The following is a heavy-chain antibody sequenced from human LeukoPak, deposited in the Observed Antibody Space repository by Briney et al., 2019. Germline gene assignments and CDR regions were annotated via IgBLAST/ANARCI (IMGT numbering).Heavy chain of an antibody. V-gene: IGHV4-30-4*01. CDR1: GFTVDSNY. Sequence: LRLSCAASGFTVDSNYLSWVRQPPGKGLEWIGYIYYSGGTYYNPSLKSRVTISLDTSKNQFSLKLTSVTAADTAVYFCARVRRGAFDIWGQGTMVTVSS. CDR3: ARVRRGAFDI. J-gene: IGHJ3*02. CDR2: IYYSGGT.